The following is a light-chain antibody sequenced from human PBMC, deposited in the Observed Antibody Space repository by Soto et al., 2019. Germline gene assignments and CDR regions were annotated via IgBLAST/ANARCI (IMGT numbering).Light chain of an antibody. V-gene: IGKV3-11*01. Sequence: EIVLTQSPATLSLSPGERATLSCRASQSVSSHLGWYQQKPGQAPRLLIYDASNRATGIPARFSGSGSGTDFTRTISGLEPEDFAVYYCQQRSSWPLSFGGGTKVEIK. CDR3: QQRSSWPLS. J-gene: IGKJ4*01. CDR2: DAS. CDR1: QSVSSH.